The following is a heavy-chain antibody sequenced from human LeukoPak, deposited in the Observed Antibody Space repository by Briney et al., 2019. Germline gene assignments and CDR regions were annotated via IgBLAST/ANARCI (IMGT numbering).Heavy chain of an antibody. V-gene: IGHV3-23*01. D-gene: IGHD5-18*01. Sequence: PGGSLRLSCAVSGFTFSSYAMSWVRQAPGKGLEWVSAISGSGGSTYYADSVKGRFTISRDNSKNTLYLQMNSLRAEDTAVYYCAKDGRSFVDTAMVPFDPWGQGTLVTVSS. CDR2: ISGSGGST. CDR3: AKDGRSFVDTAMVPFDP. J-gene: IGHJ5*02. CDR1: GFTFSSYA.